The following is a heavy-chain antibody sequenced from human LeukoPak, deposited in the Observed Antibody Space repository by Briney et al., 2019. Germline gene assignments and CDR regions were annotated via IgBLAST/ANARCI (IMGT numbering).Heavy chain of an antibody. CDR1: GGSFSGYY. V-gene: IGHV4-34*01. CDR3: ARGRYSSPYYYYYGMDV. CDR2: INHSGST. D-gene: IGHD5-18*01. J-gene: IGHJ6*02. Sequence: PSETLSLTCAVYGGSFSGYYWSWICQPPGKGLEWIGEINHSGSTNYNPSLKSRVTISVDTSKNQFSLKLSSVTAADTAVYYCARGRYSSPYYYYYGMDVWGQGTTVTVSS.